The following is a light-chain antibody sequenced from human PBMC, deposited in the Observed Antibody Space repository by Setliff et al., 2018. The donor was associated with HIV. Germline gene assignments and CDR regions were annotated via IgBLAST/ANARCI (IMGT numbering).Light chain of an antibody. V-gene: IGLV2-14*01. CDR3: TSKRTSSSLLYV. J-gene: IGLJ1*01. Sequence: QSVLTQPASVSGSPGQSITISCTGTSSDVGGYDYVSWYQHHPGKAPKLIIYGVSNRPSGVSSRFSGSKSGNTASLTISGLQSDDGADYYCTSKRTSSSLLYVFGPGTKVTVL. CDR2: GVS. CDR1: SSDVGGYDY.